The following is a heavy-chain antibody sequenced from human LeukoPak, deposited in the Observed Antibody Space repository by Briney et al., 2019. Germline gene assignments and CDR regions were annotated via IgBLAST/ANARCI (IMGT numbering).Heavy chain of an antibody. D-gene: IGHD2-8*01. CDR2: ISLSGLT. V-gene: IGHV4-4*02. CDR3: SRENGAFSPFGY. J-gene: IGHJ4*02. CDR1: GGSITSTNW. Sequence: SETLSLTCGVSGGSITSTNWWSWVRQPPGQGLEWIGEISLSGLTNYNPSLKSRVTMALDKSKNHLSLNLTSETAADTAVYYCSRENGAFSPFGYWGQGTLVTVPS.